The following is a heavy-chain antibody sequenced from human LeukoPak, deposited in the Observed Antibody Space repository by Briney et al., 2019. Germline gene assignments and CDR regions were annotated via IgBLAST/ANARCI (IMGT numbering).Heavy chain of an antibody. V-gene: IGHV1-18*01. CDR2: ITAGNGNT. J-gene: IGHJ3*02. Sequence: ASVKVSCKASGYNFRNYGIGWVRQAPRQGLEWMGWITAGNGNTNYAQKVQGRVTMTTDTSTSTAYMELRSLRSDDTVVYFCARDSARGYSYGYNAFDIWGQGTMVTVSS. D-gene: IGHD5-18*01. CDR1: GYNFRNYG. CDR3: ARDSARGYSYGYNAFDI.